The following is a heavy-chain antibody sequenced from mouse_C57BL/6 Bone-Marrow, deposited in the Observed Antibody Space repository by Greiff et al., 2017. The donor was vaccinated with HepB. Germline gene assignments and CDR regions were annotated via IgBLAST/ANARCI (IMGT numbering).Heavy chain of an antibody. D-gene: IGHD2-1*01. CDR3: ARRVYDY. V-gene: IGHV1-66*01. CDR1: GYSFTSYY. J-gene: IGHJ4*01. Sequence: VKLQESGPELVKPGASVKISCKASGYSFTSYYIHWVKQRPGQGLEWIGWIYPGSGNTKYNEKFKGKATLTADTSSSTAYMQLSSLTSEDSAVYYCARRVYDYWGQGTSVTVSS. CDR2: IYPGSGNT.